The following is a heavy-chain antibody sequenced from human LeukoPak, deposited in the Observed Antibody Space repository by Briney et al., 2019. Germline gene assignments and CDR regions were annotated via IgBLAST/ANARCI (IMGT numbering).Heavy chain of an antibody. J-gene: IGHJ4*02. D-gene: IGHD3-22*01. V-gene: IGHV2-26*01. CDR2: IFSNDEK. Sequence: SGPTLVNPTETLTLTCTVSGFSLSNARMGVSWIRQPPGKALEWLAHIFSNDEKSYSTSLKSRLTISKDTSKSQVVLTMTNMDPVDTATYYCARIKVVYDSSGYLGYYFDYWGQGTLVTVSS. CDR3: ARIKVVYDSSGYLGYYFDY. CDR1: GFSLSNARMG.